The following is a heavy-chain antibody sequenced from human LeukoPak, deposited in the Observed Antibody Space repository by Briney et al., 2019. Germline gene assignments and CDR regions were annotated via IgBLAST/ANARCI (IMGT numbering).Heavy chain of an antibody. D-gene: IGHD3-3*01. J-gene: IGHJ3*02. Sequence: GGSLRLSCAASGFTFSNYWMNWVRQAPGKGLEWVANIKQDGNEKYYVDSVKGRFTSSSDNAKNSLYLQMNSLRVEDTAVYYCAKPITVSGATDGFDIWGQGTMVTVSS. CDR3: AKPITVSGATDGFDI. CDR2: IKQDGNEK. CDR1: GFTFSNYW. V-gene: IGHV3-7*01.